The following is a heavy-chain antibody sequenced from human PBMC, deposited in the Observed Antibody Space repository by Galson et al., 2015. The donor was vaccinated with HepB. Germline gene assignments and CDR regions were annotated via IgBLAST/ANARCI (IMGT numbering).Heavy chain of an antibody. J-gene: IGHJ4*02. CDR1: GDSVSSNSAS. Sequence: CAISGDSVSSNSASWNWIRQSPSRGLEWLGRTYYRSKWYNDYALSVKSRITINPDTSKNQFSLQLSSVTPKDTAVYYCARGGYSYLTSFNYWGQGTLVTVSS. D-gene: IGHD5-18*01. CDR2: TYYRSKWYN. V-gene: IGHV6-1*01. CDR3: ARGGYSYLTSFNY.